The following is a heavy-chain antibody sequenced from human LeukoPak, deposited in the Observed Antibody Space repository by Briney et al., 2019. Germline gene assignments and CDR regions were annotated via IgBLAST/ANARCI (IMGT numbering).Heavy chain of an antibody. J-gene: IGHJ4*02. CDR3: ARASRYYYDSSGYSYFDY. CDR2: IKQDGSEK. CDR1: GGSVSSSSYY. D-gene: IGHD3-22*01. V-gene: IGHV3-7*01. Sequence: PSETLSLTCTVSGGSVSSSSYYWGWIRQPPGKGLEWVANIKQDGSEKYYVDSVKGRFTMSRDNAKNSLYLQMNSLRAEDTAVYYCARASRYYYDSSGYSYFDYWGQGTLVTVSS.